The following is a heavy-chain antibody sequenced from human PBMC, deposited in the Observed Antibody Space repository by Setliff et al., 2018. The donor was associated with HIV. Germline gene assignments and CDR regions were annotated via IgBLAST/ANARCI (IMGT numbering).Heavy chain of an antibody. CDR1: GDTFNNYG. J-gene: IGHJ6*03. CDR2: INTNTGNP. D-gene: IGHD4-4*01. Sequence: ASVKVSCKVSGDTFNNYGLNWVRQAPGQGLEWMGGINTNTGNPTYAQGFTGRFVFSLDTSVSTAYLQISSLKAEDTAVYYCARMATVYYYYMDVWGKGTTVTVSS. V-gene: IGHV7-4-1*02. CDR3: ARMATVYYYYMDV.